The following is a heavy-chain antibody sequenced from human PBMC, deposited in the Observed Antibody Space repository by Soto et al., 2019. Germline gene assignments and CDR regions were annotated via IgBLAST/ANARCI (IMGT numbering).Heavy chain of an antibody. CDR2: INHSGST. CDR1: GGSFSGYY. J-gene: IGHJ4*02. D-gene: IGHD1-7*01. V-gene: IGHV4-34*01. CDR3: ARGGRELDFDY. Sequence: PSETLSLTCAVYGGSFSGYYWSWIRQPPGKGLEWIGEINHSGSTNYNPSLKSRVTISVDTSKNQFSLKLSSVTAADTAVYYCARGGRELDFDYWGQGTLVTVSS.